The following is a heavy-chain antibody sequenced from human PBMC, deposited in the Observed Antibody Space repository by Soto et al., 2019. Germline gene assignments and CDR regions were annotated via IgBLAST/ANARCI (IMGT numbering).Heavy chain of an antibody. V-gene: IGHV2-5*02. CDR2: IYWDDDK. D-gene: IGHD5-18*01. CDR3: AHRQRGYSYGPFFDY. CDR1: GFSLSTSGVG. J-gene: IGHJ4*02. Sequence: QITLKESGPTLVKPTQTLTLTCTFSGFSLSTSGVGVGWIRQPPGKALEWLALIYWDDDKRYSPSLKSRLTITKDTSKTQVVLTMTNMDPVDTATYYCAHRQRGYSYGPFFDYWGQGTLVTVSS.